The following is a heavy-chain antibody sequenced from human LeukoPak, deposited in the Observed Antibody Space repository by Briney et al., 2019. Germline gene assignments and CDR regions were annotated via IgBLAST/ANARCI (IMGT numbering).Heavy chain of an antibody. CDR3: ATTGVATTNPFDY. D-gene: IGHD5-12*01. CDR2: ISGSGGST. J-gene: IGHJ4*02. CDR1: GFTFSSYA. Sequence: GGSLRLSCAASGFTFSSYAVSWVRQAPGKGLEWVSAISGSGGSTYYADSVKGRFTISRDNSKNTLYLQMNSLRAEDTAVYYCATTGVATTNPFDYWGQGTLVTVSS. V-gene: IGHV3-23*01.